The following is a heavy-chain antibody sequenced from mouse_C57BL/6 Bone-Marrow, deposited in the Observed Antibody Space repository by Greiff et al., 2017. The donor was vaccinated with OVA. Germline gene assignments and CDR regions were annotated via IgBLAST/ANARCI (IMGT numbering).Heavy chain of an antibody. CDR1: GYTFTSYG. Sequence: VKLVESGAELARPGASVKLSCKASGYTFTSYGISWVKQRTGQGLEWIGEIYPRSGNTYYNEKFKGKATLTADKSSSTAYMELRSLTSEDSAVYFCARRLLRSFDVWGTGTTVTVSS. CDR2: IYPRSGNT. CDR3: ARRLLRSFDV. V-gene: IGHV1-81*01. D-gene: IGHD1-1*01. J-gene: IGHJ1*03.